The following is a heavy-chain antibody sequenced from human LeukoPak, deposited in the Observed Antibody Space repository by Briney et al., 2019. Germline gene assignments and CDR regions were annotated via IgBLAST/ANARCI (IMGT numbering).Heavy chain of an antibody. V-gene: IGHV3-53*01. D-gene: IGHD3-10*01. CDR3: ARVVHLAFGYFDY. CDR1: GFTVSRNY. CDR2: IYSGGST. Sequence: PGGSLRLSCAASGFTVSRNYMSWVRQAPGKGLEWVSVIYSGGSTYYADSVKGRFTISRDNSKNTLYLQMNSLRAEDTAVYYCARVVHLAFGYFDYWGQGTLVTVSS. J-gene: IGHJ4*02.